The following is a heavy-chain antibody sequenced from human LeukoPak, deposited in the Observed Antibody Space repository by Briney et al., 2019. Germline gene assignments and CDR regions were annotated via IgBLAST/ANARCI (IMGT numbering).Heavy chain of an antibody. CDR1: GGSFSGYY. Sequence: NPSETLSLTCAVYGGSFSGYYWSWIRQPPGKGLEWIGEINHSGSTNYNPSLKSRVTISVDTSKNQFSLKLRSVTAADTAVYYCVIGVGWQPDYWGQGALVTVSS. V-gene: IGHV4-34*01. D-gene: IGHD2-15*01. CDR3: VIGVGWQPDY. CDR2: INHSGST. J-gene: IGHJ4*02.